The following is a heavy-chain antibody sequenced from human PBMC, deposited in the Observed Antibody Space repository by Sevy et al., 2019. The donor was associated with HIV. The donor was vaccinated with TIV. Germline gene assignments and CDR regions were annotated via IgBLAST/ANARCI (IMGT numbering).Heavy chain of an antibody. CDR2: IYYGGTS. V-gene: IGHV4-39*01. CDR3: ARGSGNSEWGYYFDF. D-gene: IGHD6-19*01. J-gene: IGHJ4*02. Sequence: SETLSLTCTVSGGSISSGTYYWGWIRQPPGKGLEWIGNIYYGGTSYYNPSLKSRVTISVDTSKNQFSLNLRSVTAADTAVFYCARGSGNSEWGYYFDFWGQGTLVTVSS. CDR1: GGSISSGTYY.